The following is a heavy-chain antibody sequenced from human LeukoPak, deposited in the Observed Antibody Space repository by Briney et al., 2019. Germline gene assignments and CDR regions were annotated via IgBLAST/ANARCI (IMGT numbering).Heavy chain of an antibody. D-gene: IGHD5-24*01. CDR2: ISSIGGST. Sequence: PGGSLRLSRSASGFTFSSYVMHWVRQAPGKGLEYVSTISSIGGSTYYADSVKGRFTISRDKSKNTLYLQMNSLRAEDTAVYYCARGARDGYNVYYFDYWGQGTLVTVSS. V-gene: IGHV3-64*04. CDR3: ARGARDGYNVYYFDY. J-gene: IGHJ4*02. CDR1: GFTFSSYV.